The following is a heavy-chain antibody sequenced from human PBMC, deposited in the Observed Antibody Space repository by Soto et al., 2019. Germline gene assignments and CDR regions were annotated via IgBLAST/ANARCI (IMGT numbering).Heavy chain of an antibody. J-gene: IGHJ4*02. CDR2: ISAYNGNT. Sequence: ASVKVSCKASGCTFTSYGISWVRQAPGQGLEWMGWISAYNGNTNYAQKLQGRVTMTTDTSTSTAYMELRSLRSDDTAVYYCASTYYDSSGYYYFDYWGQGTLVTVSS. CDR3: ASTYYDSSGYYYFDY. V-gene: IGHV1-18*01. CDR1: GCTFTSYG. D-gene: IGHD3-22*01.